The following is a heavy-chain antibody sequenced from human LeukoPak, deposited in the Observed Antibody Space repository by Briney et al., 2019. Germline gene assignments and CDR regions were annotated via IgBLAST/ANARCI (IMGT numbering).Heavy chain of an antibody. CDR1: GYTFTGYY. D-gene: IGHD3-9*01. J-gene: IGHJ4*02. CDR3: ARSGLVRRHFDWLLRRYYFDY. V-gene: IGHV1-2*02. CDR2: INPNSGGT. Sequence: ASVKVSCKASGYTFTGYYMHWVRQAPGQGLEWMGWINPNSGGTNYAQKFQGRVTMTRDTSISTAYMELSRLRSDDTAVYYYARSGLVRRHFDWLLRRYYFDYWGQGTLVTVSS.